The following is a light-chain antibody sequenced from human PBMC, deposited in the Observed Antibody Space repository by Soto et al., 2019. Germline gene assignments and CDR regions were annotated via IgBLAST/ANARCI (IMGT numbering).Light chain of an antibody. CDR3: QQYGSTPWA. Sequence: EIVLTQSPGTLSSSPGERATLSCRASQSVSNSYLAWYQQKPGQAPRLLIYGASSKATGIPDRFSGSRSGTDYTLTISSLEHEDVAVYYCQQYGSTPWAFGQGTKVEIK. CDR1: QSVSNSY. CDR2: GAS. J-gene: IGKJ1*01. V-gene: IGKV3-20*01.